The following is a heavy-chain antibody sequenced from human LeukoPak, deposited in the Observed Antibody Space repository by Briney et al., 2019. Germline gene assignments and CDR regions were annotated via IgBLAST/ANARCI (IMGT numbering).Heavy chain of an antibody. CDR3: ARDREMATIPGGDY. J-gene: IGHJ4*02. CDR1: GGTFSSYA. V-gene: IGHV1-69*04. CDR2: IIPILGIA. Sequence: ASVKVSCKASGGTFSSYAISWVRQAPGQGLEWMGRIIPILGIANYARKFQGRVTITADKSTSTAYMELSSLRSEDTAVYYCARDREMATIPGGDYWGQGTLVTVSS. D-gene: IGHD5-12*01.